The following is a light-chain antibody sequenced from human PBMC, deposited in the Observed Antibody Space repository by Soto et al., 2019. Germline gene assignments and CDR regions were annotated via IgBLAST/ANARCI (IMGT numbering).Light chain of an antibody. CDR1: QSVSSN. Sequence: EIVMTQSPVTLSVSPGERVTLSCRASQSVSSNLAWYQQKPGQAPRLLIYGASTRATGIPARFSGSGSGTEFTLTISSLQSEDFAVYYCQHYANWPLTFGGGTKVDIK. V-gene: IGKV3-15*01. J-gene: IGKJ4*01. CDR2: GAS. CDR3: QHYANWPLT.